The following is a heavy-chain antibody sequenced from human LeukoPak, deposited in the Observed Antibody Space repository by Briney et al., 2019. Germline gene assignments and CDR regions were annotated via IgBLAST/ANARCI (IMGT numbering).Heavy chain of an antibody. CDR2: IKQDGSEK. V-gene: IGHV3-7*01. CDR3: ARDRSIAVAEGY. D-gene: IGHD6-19*01. J-gene: IGHJ4*02. CDR1: GFTFSFYA. Sequence: GGSLRLSCAASGFTFSFYAMNWVRQAPGKGLEWVANIKQDGSEKYYVDSVKGRFTISRDNAKNSLYLQMNSLRAEDTAVYYCARDRSIAVAEGYWGQGTLVTVSS.